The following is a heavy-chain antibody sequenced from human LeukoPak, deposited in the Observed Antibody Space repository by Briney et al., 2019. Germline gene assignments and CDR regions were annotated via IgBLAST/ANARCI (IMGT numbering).Heavy chain of an antibody. CDR1: GLSFSNYA. CDR2: ISSNGGST. V-gene: IGHV3-64*04. CDR3: ARADYYDSSGYNDY. J-gene: IGHJ4*02. D-gene: IGHD3-22*01. Sequence: PGGSLRLSCSASGLSFSNYAMHWVRQAPGKGLEYVSAISSNGGSTYYADSVKGRFTISRDNSKNTLYLQMTSLRAEDTAVYYCARADYYDSSGYNDYWGQGTLVTVSS.